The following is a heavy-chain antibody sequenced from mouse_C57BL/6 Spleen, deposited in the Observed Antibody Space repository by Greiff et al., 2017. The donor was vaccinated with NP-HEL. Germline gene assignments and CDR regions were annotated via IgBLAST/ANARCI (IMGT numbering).Heavy chain of an antibody. CDR1: GYTFTSYW. V-gene: IGHV1-52*01. CDR2: IDPSDSET. CDR3: ARKGNYSNGIFAY. Sequence: VQLQQSGAELVRPGSSVKLSCKASGYTFTSYWMHWVKQRPIQGLEWIGNIDPSDSETHYNQKFKDKATLTVDKSSSTAYMQLSSLTSEDSAVYYCARKGNYSNGIFAYWGQGTLVTVSA. J-gene: IGHJ3*01. D-gene: IGHD2-5*01.